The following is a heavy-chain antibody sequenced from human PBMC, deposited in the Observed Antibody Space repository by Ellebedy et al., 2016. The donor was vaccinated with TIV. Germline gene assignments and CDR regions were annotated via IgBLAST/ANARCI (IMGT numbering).Heavy chain of an antibody. CDR3: ARVQNYYGMDV. Sequence: GESLKISCAASGFTFSDYYMSWLRQAPGKGLEWVSYISSSSSYTNYADSVKGRFTISRANAKNSLYLQMNSLRAEDTAVYYCARVQNYYGMDVWGQGTTVTVSS. CDR2: ISSSSSYT. V-gene: IGHV3-11*06. J-gene: IGHJ6*02. CDR1: GFTFSDYY.